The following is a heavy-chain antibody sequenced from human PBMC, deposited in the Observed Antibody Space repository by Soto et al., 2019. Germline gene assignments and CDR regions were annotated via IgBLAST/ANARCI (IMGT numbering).Heavy chain of an antibody. D-gene: IGHD6-13*01. CDR3: ARGTKYSSSWYRTEDYYYGMDV. Sequence: LGWVSYISSSSSTIYYADSVKGRFTISRDNAKNSLYLQMNSLRDEDTAVYYCARGTKYSSSWYRTEDYYYGMDVWGQGTTVTVSS. CDR2: ISSSSSTI. V-gene: IGHV3-48*02. J-gene: IGHJ6*02.